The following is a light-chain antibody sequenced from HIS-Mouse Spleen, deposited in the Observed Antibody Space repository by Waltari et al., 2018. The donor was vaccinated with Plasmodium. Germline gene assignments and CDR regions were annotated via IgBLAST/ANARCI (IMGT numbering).Light chain of an antibody. V-gene: IGLV3-10*01. CDR1: ALPKKY. CDR2: EDS. J-gene: IGLJ3*02. CDR3: YSTDSSGNHRV. Sequence: SYELTQPPSVSVSPGQTARITCPGAALPKKYLYWYQQKSGQAPVLVIYEDSKRPSGIPERFSGSSSGTMATLTISGAQVEDEADYYCYSTDSSGNHRVFGGGTKLTVL.